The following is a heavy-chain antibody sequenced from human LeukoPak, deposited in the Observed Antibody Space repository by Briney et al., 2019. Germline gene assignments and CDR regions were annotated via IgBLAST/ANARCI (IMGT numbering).Heavy chain of an antibody. CDR3: ARDYPKVAFFDY. CDR1: GFTFSSYA. V-gene: IGHV3-23*01. CDR2: ITGGGERT. J-gene: IGHJ4*02. D-gene: IGHD5-12*01. Sequence: GGSLRLSCAASGFTFSSYAMSWVRQAPGKGLEWVSHITGGGERTYFADSVKGRFTMSRDNSKNTLYLQMSSLRAEDTAVYYCARDYPKVAFFDYWGQGTLVTVSS.